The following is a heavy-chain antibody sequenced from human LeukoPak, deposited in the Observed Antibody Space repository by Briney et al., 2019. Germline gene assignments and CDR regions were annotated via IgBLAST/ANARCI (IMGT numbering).Heavy chain of an antibody. J-gene: IGHJ4*02. CDR2: IYYSGST. D-gene: IGHD2-15*01. Sequence: SETLSLTCAAYRGSFSSYYWTWIRQPPGKGLEWIGSIYYSGSTYYNPSLKSRVTISVDTSKNQFSLKLSSVTAADTAVYYCARHGVTGYCSGGSCWYYFDYWGQGTLVTVSS. V-gene: IGHV4-39*01. CDR3: ARHGVTGYCSGGSCWYYFDY. CDR1: RGSFSSYY.